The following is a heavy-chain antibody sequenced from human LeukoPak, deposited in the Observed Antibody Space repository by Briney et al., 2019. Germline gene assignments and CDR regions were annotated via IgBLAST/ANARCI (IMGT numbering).Heavy chain of an antibody. Sequence: ASVKVSCKASGYTFTSYYMHWVRQAPGQGLEWMGIINPSGGSTSYAQKFQGRVTMTRDMSTSTVYMELRSLRSDDTAVYYCAREAQQLVRGNFDYWGQGTLVTVSS. J-gene: IGHJ4*02. CDR3: AREAQQLVRGNFDY. CDR2: INPSGGST. D-gene: IGHD6-13*01. V-gene: IGHV1-46*01. CDR1: GYTFTSYY.